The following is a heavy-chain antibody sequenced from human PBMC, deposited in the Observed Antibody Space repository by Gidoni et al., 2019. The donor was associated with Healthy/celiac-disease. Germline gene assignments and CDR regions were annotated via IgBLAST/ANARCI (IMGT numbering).Heavy chain of an antibody. J-gene: IGHJ4*02. CDR1: GFPFSSYG. CDR2: IWYDGSNK. V-gene: IGHV3-33*01. Sequence: QVQLVESGGGVVQPGRSLRLSCAASGFPFSSYGMHWVRQAPGKGLEWVAVIWYDGSNKYYADSVKGRFTISRDNSKNTLYLQMNSLRAEDTAVYYCARVRPEGYFDYWGQGTLVTVSS. CDR3: ARVRPEGYFDY.